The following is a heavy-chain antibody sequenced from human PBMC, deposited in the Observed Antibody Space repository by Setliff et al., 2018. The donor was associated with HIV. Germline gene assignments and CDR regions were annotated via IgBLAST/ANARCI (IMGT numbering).Heavy chain of an antibody. CDR3: ARIDGEAADTNY. CDR2: IYHTGST. D-gene: IGHD6-13*01. CDR1: GNSISSGYY. J-gene: IGHJ4*02. Sequence: LSLTCVVSGNSISSGYYWGWVRQPPGKGLEWIGSIYHTGSTYYNPSLKGRVTISVDTSKNQFSLKLTSLTAADTAVYYCARIDGEAADTNYWGQGTLVTVSS. V-gene: IGHV4-38-2*01.